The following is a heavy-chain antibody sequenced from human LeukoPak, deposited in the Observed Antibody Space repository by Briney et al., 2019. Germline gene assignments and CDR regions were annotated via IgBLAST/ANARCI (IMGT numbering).Heavy chain of an antibody. CDR3: ASTGGYGSGTYDYYYFGMDV. D-gene: IGHD3-10*01. CDR2: ITSSGRII. CDR1: RFTFSSYE. J-gene: IGHJ6*02. V-gene: IGHV3-48*03. Sequence: GGSLRLSCAASRFTFSSYEMDWVRQAPGKGLEWVAYITSSGRIIYYADSVKGRFTISRDKAKNSLYLQMNSLRAEDTAVYYCASTGGYGSGTYDYYYFGMDVWGQGTTVTVSS.